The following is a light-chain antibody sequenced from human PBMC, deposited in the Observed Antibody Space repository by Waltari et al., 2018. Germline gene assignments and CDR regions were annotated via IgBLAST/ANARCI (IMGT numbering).Light chain of an antibody. CDR3: SSYTSTSSVVL. CDR1: SSDAGDYQY. J-gene: IGLJ2*01. CDR2: EVN. V-gene: IGLV2-14*01. Sequence: QSALTQPASVSGSPGQSLTISCPGTSSDAGDYQYFSWYQHHPGKAPKVMIYEVNIRPSGVSNRFSGSKSGNTASLTISGLQAEDEADYYCSSYTSTSSVVLFGGGTKLTVL.